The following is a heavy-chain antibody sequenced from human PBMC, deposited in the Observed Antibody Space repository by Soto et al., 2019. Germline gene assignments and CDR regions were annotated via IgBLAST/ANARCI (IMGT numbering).Heavy chain of an antibody. D-gene: IGHD6-6*01. CDR1: GGSFSGYY. CDR3: ARARTRSSAYYYYGMDV. CDR2: INHSGST. V-gene: IGHV4-34*01. Sequence: QVQLQQWGAGLLKPSETLSLTCAVYGGSFSGYYWSWIRQPPGKGLEWIGEINHSGSTNYNPSLKSRVTISVDTCKNQFSLKLSSVTAADTAVYYCARARTRSSAYYYYGMDVWGQGTTVTVSS. J-gene: IGHJ6*02.